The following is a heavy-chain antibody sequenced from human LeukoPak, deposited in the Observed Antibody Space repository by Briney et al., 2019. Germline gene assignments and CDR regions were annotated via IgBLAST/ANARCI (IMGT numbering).Heavy chain of an antibody. CDR1: GFTFNTYG. Sequence: GGSLRLSCAASGFTFNTYGMHWVRQAPGKGLEWLALIWYDGTNKYYADSVKGRFTVSRDNSKNTLFLQMNSLRAEDTAVYYCATHEPNPTMAAPFNYWGPGTQVTVSS. CDR3: ATHEPNPTMAAPFNY. CDR2: IWYDGTNK. V-gene: IGHV3-33*01. D-gene: IGHD3-10*01. J-gene: IGHJ4*02.